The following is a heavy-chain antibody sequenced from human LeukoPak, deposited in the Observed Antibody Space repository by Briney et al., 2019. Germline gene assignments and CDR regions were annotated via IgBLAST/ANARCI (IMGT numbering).Heavy chain of an antibody. D-gene: IGHD2-2*01. Sequence: PGRSLRLSCAASGFTFSSYGMHWVRQAPGKGLVWVSRINTDGSSTSYADSVKGRFTISRDNAKNTLYLEMNSLRTEDTAVYYCARYGPRCSSTSCYYDYYYYYMDVWGKGTTVTVSS. V-gene: IGHV3-74*01. J-gene: IGHJ6*03. CDR2: INTDGSST. CDR1: GFTFSSYG. CDR3: ARYGPRCSSTSCYYDYYYYYMDV.